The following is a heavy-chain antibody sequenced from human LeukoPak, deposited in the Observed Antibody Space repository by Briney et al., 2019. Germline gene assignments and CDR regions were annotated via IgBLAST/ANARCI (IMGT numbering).Heavy chain of an antibody. Sequence: GGSLRLSCAASGFTFSSYAMSWVRQAPGKGLEWVSAISGSGGSTYYADSVKGRFTISRDNSKNTLYLQMNSLRAEDTAVYYCAKFPTPTSCYSLCHFDYWGQGTLVTVSS. D-gene: IGHD2-2*01. J-gene: IGHJ4*02. CDR1: GFTFSSYA. V-gene: IGHV3-23*01. CDR3: AKFPTPTSCYSLCHFDY. CDR2: ISGSGGST.